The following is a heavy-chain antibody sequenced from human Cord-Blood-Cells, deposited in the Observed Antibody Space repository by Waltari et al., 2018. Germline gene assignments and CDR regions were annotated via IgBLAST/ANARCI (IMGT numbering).Heavy chain of an antibody. D-gene: IGHD3-3*01. V-gene: IGHV1-8*01. CDR2: MNPNSGNT. J-gene: IGHJ2*01. Sequence: QVQLVQSGAEVKKPGASVKVSCKASGYTFTSYDIHWVRQATGQGLEWMGWMNPNSGNTGYAQKFQGRVTMTRNTSISTAYMELSSLRSEDTAVYYCARLYYDFWSGYYRGYFDLWGRGTLVTVSS. CDR1: GYTFTSYD. CDR3: ARLYYDFWSGYYRGYFDL.